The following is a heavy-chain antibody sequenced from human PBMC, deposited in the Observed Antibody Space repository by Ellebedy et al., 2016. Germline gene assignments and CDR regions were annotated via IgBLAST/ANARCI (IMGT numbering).Heavy chain of an antibody. CDR3: AREGLDCRGGSCYDYYYYYGMDV. V-gene: IGHV3-48*01. CDR2: ISSSRSTI. J-gene: IGHJ6*02. CDR1: GFTFSSYS. Sequence: GGSLRLSCAASGFTFSSYSMNWVRQAPGKGLEWVSYISSSRSTIYYADSVKGRFTISRDNVRNSLYLQMNSLRAEDTAVYYCAREGLDCRGGSCYDYYYYYGMDVWGQGTTVTVSS. D-gene: IGHD2-15*01.